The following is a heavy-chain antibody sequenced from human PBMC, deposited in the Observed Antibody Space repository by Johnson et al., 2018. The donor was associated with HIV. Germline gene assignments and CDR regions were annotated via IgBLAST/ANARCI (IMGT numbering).Heavy chain of an antibody. CDR3: ARDRGGGTEAGAFDI. D-gene: IGHD2-15*01. V-gene: IGHV3-30*02. CDR2: IRYDGSDN. J-gene: IGHJ3*02. CDR1: GFTFSSYG. Sequence: QVQLVESGGGVVQPGGSLRLSCAASGFTFSSYGMYWVRPAPDKGLEWVAFIRYDGSDNHYADFVKGRFTISRDNSKNTLYLQVNSLRAEDTAVYYCARDRGGGTEAGAFDIWGQGTMVTVSS.